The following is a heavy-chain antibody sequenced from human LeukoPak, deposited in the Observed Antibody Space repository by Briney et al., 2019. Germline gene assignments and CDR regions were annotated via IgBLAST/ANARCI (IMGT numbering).Heavy chain of an antibody. V-gene: IGHV4-34*01. CDR2: INHSGST. D-gene: IGHD1-7*01. CDR1: GGSFSGYY. CDR3: ARGPYNWNYHWFDP. J-gene: IGHJ5*02. Sequence: SETLFLTCAVYGGSFSGYYWSWIRQPPGKGLEWIGEINHSGSTNYNPSLKSRVTISVDTSKNQFSLKLSSVTAADPAVYYCARGPYNWNYHWFDPWGQGTLVTVSS.